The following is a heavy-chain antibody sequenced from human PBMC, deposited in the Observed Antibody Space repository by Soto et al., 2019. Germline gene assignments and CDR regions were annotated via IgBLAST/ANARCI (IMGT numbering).Heavy chain of an antibody. CDR2: IYYSGST. CDR3: AREGGIVGATTVDY. V-gene: IGHV4-30-4*01. D-gene: IGHD1-26*01. Sequence: VHLQGRGPDLVRPSKPLSPPGPVSGGSFAGGITSWVWFRHPQGKGLEWIGYIYYSGSTYYNPSLKSRVTISVDTSKNQFSLKLSSVTAADTAVYYCAREGGIVGATTVDYWGQGTLVTVSS. CDR1: GGSFAGGITS. J-gene: IGHJ4*02.